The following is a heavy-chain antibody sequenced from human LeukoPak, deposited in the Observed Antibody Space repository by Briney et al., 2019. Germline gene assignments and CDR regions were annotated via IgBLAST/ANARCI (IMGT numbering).Heavy chain of an antibody. Sequence: GGSLRLSCAASGFTFSSYSMNWVRQAPGKGLEWVSYISSSSTTIYYADSVKGRFTISRDNAKNSLYLQMDSLRAEDTAVYYCARLSGWSLDYCGQGTLVTVSS. V-gene: IGHV3-48*01. J-gene: IGHJ4*02. CDR2: ISSSSTTI. CDR1: GFTFSSYS. CDR3: ARLSGWSLDY. D-gene: IGHD6-19*01.